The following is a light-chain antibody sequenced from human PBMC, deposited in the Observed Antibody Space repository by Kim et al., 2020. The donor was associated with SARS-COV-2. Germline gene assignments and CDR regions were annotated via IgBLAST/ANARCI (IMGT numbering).Light chain of an antibody. CDR2: GAS. CDR3: QEYNSWPPYN. CDR1: QSVNTN. J-gene: IGKJ2*01. Sequence: VFPEEGATLSCRASQSVNTNLAWYQQRPGQAPRLLIFGASTRATGIPARFSGSGSGTEFTLTISSLQSEDFAVYYCQEYNSWPPYNFGLGTKLEIK. V-gene: IGKV3-15*01.